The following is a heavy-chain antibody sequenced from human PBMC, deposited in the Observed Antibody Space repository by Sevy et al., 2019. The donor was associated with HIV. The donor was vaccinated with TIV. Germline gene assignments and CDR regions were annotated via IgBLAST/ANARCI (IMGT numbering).Heavy chain of an antibody. Sequence: GGSRRLSCAASGFTFSSYAMHWVRQAPGKGLEWVAVISYDRSNKYYADSVKGRFTISRDNSKNTLYLQMNSLRAEDTAVYYCARPNEDMSYYYGMDVWGQGTTVTVSS. V-gene: IGHV3-30-3*01. CDR1: GFTFSSYA. CDR2: ISYDRSNK. J-gene: IGHJ6*02. D-gene: IGHD2-15*01. CDR3: ARPNEDMSYYYGMDV.